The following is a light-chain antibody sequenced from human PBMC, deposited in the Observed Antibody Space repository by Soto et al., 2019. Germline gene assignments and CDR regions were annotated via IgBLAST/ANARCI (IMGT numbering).Light chain of an antibody. CDR2: GNS. Sequence: QSVLTQPPSVSGAPGQRVTISCTGSSSNIGAGYDVHWYQQLPGTAPKLLIYGNSNRPSGVPDRFSGSKSGSSASLAITALQAEDEADYYCQSYDSSLSVFGGGTKLTVL. J-gene: IGLJ2*01. CDR1: SSNIGAGYD. CDR3: QSYDSSLSV. V-gene: IGLV1-40*01.